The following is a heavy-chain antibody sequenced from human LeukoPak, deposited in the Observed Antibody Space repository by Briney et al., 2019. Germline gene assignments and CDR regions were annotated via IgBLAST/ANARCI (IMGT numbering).Heavy chain of an antibody. CDR1: GGSISAYY. Sequence: SETLSLTCTVSGGSISAYYWTWIRQPPGKGLEWIGYIYYSGSTNYNPSLKSRVTISVDTSKKQFSLNLSSVTATDTAMYFCAGGEGTAAAFDYWGQGTLVTVSS. D-gene: IGHD6-13*01. J-gene: IGHJ4*02. CDR3: AGGEGTAAAFDY. CDR2: IYYSGST. V-gene: IGHV4-59*01.